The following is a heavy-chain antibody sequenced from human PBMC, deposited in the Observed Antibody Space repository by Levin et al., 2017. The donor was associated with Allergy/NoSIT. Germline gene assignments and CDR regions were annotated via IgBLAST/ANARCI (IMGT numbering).Heavy chain of an antibody. CDR1: GFTFSSYA. CDR3: AKDDCSSTSCYEWGSPDNDFDY. CDR2: ISGSGGST. D-gene: IGHD2-2*01. V-gene: IGHV3-23*01. Sequence: GGSLRLSCAASGFTFSSYAMSWVRQAPGKGLEWVSAISGSGGSTYYADSVKGRFTISRDNSKNTLYLQMNSLRAEDTAVYYCAKDDCSSTSCYEWGSPDNDFDYWGQGTLVTVSS. J-gene: IGHJ4*02.